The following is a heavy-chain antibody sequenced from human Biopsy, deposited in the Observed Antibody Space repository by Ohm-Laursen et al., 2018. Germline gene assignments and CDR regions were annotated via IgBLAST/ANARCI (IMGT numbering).Heavy chain of an antibody. D-gene: IGHD1-26*01. V-gene: IGHV4-59*08. CDR2: IYYIGST. Sequence: GTLSLTCTVSGGSISSYYWSWIRQPPGKGLEWIGYIYYIGSTNYNPSLKSRVTISVDTSMNHFSLRLTSVTAADTAVYYCARHAPSYSGSYWRYFDLWGRGTLVTVSS. CDR3: ARHAPSYSGSYWRYFDL. J-gene: IGHJ2*01. CDR1: GGSISSYY.